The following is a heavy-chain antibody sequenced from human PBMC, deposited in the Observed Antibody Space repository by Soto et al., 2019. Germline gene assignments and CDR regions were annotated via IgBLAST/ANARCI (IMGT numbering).Heavy chain of an antibody. J-gene: IGHJ4*02. V-gene: IGHV3-21*02. CDR3: ARVTAGSGSYQIDL. Sequence: QLVESGGGLVKPGGSLRLSCVASGFPYSSFSLNWIRQAPGKGLEWVSSIGRVSTYIYYADSVRGRFTVSRDNAKNSVYLQMNGLIAEDSGIYYCARVTAGSGSYQIDLWGQATLVTVSS. D-gene: IGHD3-10*01. CDR2: IGRVSTYI. CDR1: GFPYSSFS.